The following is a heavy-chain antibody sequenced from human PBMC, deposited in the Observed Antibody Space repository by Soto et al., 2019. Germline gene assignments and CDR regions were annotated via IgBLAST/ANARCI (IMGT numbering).Heavy chain of an antibody. Sequence: RASVKVSCKVSGYTLTELSMHWVRQAPGKGLEWMGGFDPEDGETIYAQKFQGRVTMTEGTSTDTAYMELSSLRSEDTAVYYCATFITIFGRDPNWFDPWGQGTLVTVSS. D-gene: IGHD3-3*01. V-gene: IGHV1-24*01. CDR1: GYTLTELS. CDR2: FDPEDGET. J-gene: IGHJ5*02. CDR3: ATFITIFGRDPNWFDP.